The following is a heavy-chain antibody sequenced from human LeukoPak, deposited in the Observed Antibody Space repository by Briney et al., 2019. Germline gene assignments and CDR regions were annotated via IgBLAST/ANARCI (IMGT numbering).Heavy chain of an antibody. J-gene: IGHJ4*02. V-gene: IGHV4-4*07. CDR3: ARTNYYGSGNYAKFDY. D-gene: IGHD3-10*01. Sequence: NPSETLSLTCTVSGGSISSYYWSWIRQPAGKGLEWIGRIYTSGSTNYNPSLKSRVTMSVDTSKNQISLKLSSVTAADTAVYYCARTNYYGSGNYAKFDYWGQGTLVTVSS. CDR2: IYTSGST. CDR1: GGSISSYY.